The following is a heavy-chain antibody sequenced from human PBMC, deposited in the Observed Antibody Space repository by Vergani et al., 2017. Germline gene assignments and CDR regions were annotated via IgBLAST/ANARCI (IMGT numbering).Heavy chain of an antibody. D-gene: IGHD3-10*01. V-gene: IGHV4-61*02. Sequence: QVQLQESGPGLVKPSQTLSLTCTVSGGSISSGNYYWSWIRQPAGKGLEWIGRIYTSGSTNYNPSLKSRVTISIDTSKNQFSLKLNSVTAADTAVYYCARVGYGSGRQFDYWGQATLVTVSS. CDR1: GGSISSGNYY. J-gene: IGHJ4*02. CDR3: ARVGYGSGRQFDY. CDR2: IYTSGST.